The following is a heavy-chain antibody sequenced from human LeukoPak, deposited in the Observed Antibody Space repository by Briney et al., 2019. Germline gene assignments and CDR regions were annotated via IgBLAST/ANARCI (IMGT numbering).Heavy chain of an antibody. J-gene: IGHJ3*02. CDR3: ARSALRYFDWFFPTDAFDI. V-gene: IGHV4-30-4*07. D-gene: IGHD3-9*01. CDR1: GGSISSGGYS. CDR2: IYYSGST. Sequence: SETLSLTCAVSGGSISSGGYSWSWIRQPPGKGLEWIGYIYYSGSTYYNPSLKSRVTISVDTSKNQFSLKLSSVTAADTAVYYCARSALRYFDWFFPTDAFDIWGQGTMVTVSS.